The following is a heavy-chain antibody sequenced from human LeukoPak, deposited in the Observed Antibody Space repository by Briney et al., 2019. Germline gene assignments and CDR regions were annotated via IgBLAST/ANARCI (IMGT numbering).Heavy chain of an antibody. Sequence: SGGSLRLSCAASGFTFSNYVMNWVRQAPGKGLEWVSAISGSGGSTYYADSVKGRFTISRDNSKNTLYLQMNSLRAEDTAVYYCAKVGATRAYYDILTGYLNEGYYYYYYMDVWGKGTTVTISS. CDR1: GFTFSNYV. CDR2: ISGSGGST. V-gene: IGHV3-23*01. CDR3: AKVGATRAYYDILTGYLNEGYYYYYYMDV. D-gene: IGHD3-9*01. J-gene: IGHJ6*03.